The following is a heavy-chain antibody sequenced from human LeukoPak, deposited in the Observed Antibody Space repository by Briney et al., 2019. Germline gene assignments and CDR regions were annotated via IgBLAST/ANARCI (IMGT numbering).Heavy chain of an antibody. CDR1: GFTFSSYG. J-gene: IGHJ4*02. V-gene: IGHV3-23*01. CDR3: AKNWMTSVVTPVLDY. Sequence: GGSLRLSCAASGFTFSSYGMTWVRQAPGKGLEWVSAISGSGGSTYYADSVQGRFTISRDKSKNTLYLQMNSLRDEDTAVYYCAKNWMTSVVTPVLDYWGQGTLVTVSS. CDR2: ISGSGGST. D-gene: IGHD4-23*01.